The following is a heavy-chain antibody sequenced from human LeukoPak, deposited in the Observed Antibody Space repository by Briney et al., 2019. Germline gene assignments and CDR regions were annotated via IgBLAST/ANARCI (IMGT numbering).Heavy chain of an antibody. Sequence: GSLRLSCAASGFTVSSNYMSWVRQAPGKGLEWIGYIYHSGSTYYNPSLKSRVTISVDRSKNQFSLKLSSVTAADTAVYYCARGVLIWGQGTLVTVSS. CDR3: ARGVLI. V-gene: IGHV4-4*02. CDR1: GFTVSSNY. J-gene: IGHJ4*02. CDR2: IYHSGST.